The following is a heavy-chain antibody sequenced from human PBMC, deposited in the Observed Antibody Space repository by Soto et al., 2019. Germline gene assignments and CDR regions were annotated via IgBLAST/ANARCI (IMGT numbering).Heavy chain of an antibody. J-gene: IGHJ4*02. CDR2: ISGGGGST. CDR1: GFTFSTCA. Sequence: GGSLRLSCAASGFTFSTCAMNWVRQAPGKGLEWVSSISGGGGSTYYGDSVKGRFTISRDNSKNTLYLQINSLRADDTAVYYCARGRFFDYWGQGTLVTVSS. CDR3: ARGRFFDY. V-gene: IGHV3-23*01.